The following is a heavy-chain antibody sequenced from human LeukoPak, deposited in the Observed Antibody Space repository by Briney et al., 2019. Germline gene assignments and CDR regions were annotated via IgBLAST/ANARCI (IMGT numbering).Heavy chain of an antibody. V-gene: IGHV6-1*01. J-gene: IGHJ6*03. Sequence: TSQTLSLTCAISGDSVSSNSAAWNWIRQSPSRGLEWLGRTYYRSKWYNDYAVSVKSRITINPDTSKNQFSLQLHSVTPEDTAVYYCARSRNWSYGQFYYSYMDVWGKGTTVTVSS. CDR3: ARSRNWSYGQFYYSYMDV. D-gene: IGHD1-7*01. CDR2: TYYRSKWYN. CDR1: GDSVSSNSAA.